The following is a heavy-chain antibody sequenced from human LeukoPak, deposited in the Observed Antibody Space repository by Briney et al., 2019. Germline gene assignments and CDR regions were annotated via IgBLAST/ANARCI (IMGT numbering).Heavy chain of an antibody. CDR2: ISGSGGST. Sequence: QSGGSLRLSCAASGFTFSSYAMSWVRQAPGKGLEWVSAISGSGGSTYYADSVKGRFTISRDNSKNTLYLQMNSLRAEDTAVYFCAKERALVGATYFHYWGQGTLVTVSS. CDR3: AKERALVGATYFHY. J-gene: IGHJ4*02. V-gene: IGHV3-23*01. D-gene: IGHD1-26*01. CDR1: GFTFSSYA.